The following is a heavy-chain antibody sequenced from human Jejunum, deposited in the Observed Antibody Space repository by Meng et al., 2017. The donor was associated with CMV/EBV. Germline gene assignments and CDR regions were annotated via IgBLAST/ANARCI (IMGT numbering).Heavy chain of an antibody. J-gene: IGHJ4*02. CDR3: ARPAYIDRGGFDY. V-gene: IGHV3-23*01. CDR1: VFILDNYQ. CDR2: ISPTTGNI. Sequence: AASVFILDNYQIFWVRQSPEKGLEWVSSISPTTGNIYYADSVKGRFTISRDTSENTLYLQMNSLRAADTAIYYCARPAYIDRGGFDYWGQGTLVTVSS. D-gene: IGHD3-16*01.